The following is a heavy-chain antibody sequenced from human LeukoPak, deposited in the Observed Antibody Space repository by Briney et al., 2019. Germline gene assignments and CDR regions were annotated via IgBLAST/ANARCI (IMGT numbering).Heavy chain of an antibody. CDR2: ISGSGGST. J-gene: IGHJ5*02. Sequence: GGSLRLSCAASGFTFSSYAMSWVRQAPGKGLEWVSAISGSGGSTYYADSVKGRFTISRDNSKNTLYLQMNSLRVGDTAIYYCAKDVRRCNGACTWGQGTLVTVSS. V-gene: IGHV3-23*01. CDR1: GFTFSSYA. D-gene: IGHD2-8*01. CDR3: AKDVRRCNGACT.